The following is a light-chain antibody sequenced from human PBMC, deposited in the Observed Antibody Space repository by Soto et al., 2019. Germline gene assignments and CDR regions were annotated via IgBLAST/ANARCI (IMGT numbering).Light chain of an antibody. V-gene: IGKV3-15*01. CDR3: QQYSNWPPLT. Sequence: EIVMTQSPATLSVSTGETATLSCRASQSVSSNLAWYQQKPGQAPRLVIYGASTRASGIPARFSGSGSGTEFTLTIDSLQSEDFAIYYCQQYSNWPPLTFGGGTKVEIK. J-gene: IGKJ4*01. CDR2: GAS. CDR1: QSVSSN.